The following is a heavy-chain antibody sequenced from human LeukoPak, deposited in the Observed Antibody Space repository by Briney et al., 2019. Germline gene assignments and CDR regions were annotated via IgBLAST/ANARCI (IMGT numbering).Heavy chain of an antibody. CDR2: IIPIFGTA. D-gene: IGHD6-13*01. CDR1: GGTFSSYA. CDR3: ARGYSSSFLQNYYYYYMDV. J-gene: IGHJ6*03. V-gene: IGHV1-69*05. Sequence: SVKVSCKASGGTFSSYAISWVRQAPGQGLEWMGGIIPIFGTANYAQKFQGRVTMTRDTSISTAYMELSRLRSDDTAVYYCARGYSSSFLQNYYYYYMDVWGKGTTVTISS.